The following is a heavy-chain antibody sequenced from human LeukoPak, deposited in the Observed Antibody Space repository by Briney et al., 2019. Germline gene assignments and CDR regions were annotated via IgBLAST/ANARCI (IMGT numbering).Heavy chain of an antibody. V-gene: IGHV3-30*18. CDR2: ISYDGSNK. D-gene: IGHD2-2*01. CDR3: ANTGPSAAINYYNYYGMDV. CDR1: GFTFGSYG. Sequence: GGSLRLSCAASGFTFGSYGMHWVRQAPGKGLEGVAVISYDGSNKYYADSVKGRFTISRDNSKNTLYLQMNSLRAEDTAVYYCANTGPSAAINYYNYYGMDVWGQGTTVTVSS. J-gene: IGHJ6*02.